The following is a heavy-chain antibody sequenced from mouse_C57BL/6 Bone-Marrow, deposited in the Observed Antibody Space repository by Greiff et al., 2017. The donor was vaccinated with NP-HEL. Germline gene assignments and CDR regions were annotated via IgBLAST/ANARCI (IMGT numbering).Heavy chain of an antibody. CDR3: ARFGVHFDY. J-gene: IGHJ2*01. CDR2: ISYDGSN. CDR1: GYSITSGYY. Sequence: VEESGPGLVKPSQSLSLTCSVTGYSITSGYYWNWIRQFPGNKLEWMGYISYDGSNNYNPSLKNRISITRDTSKNQFFLKLNSVTTEDTATYYCARFGVHFDYWGQGTTLTVSS. V-gene: IGHV3-6*01.